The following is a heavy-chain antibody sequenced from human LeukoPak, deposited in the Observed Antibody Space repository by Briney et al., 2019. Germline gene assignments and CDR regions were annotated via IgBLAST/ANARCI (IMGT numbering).Heavy chain of an antibody. CDR1: GGSISNYY. CDR2: IYYSGST. D-gene: IGHD5-24*01. V-gene: IGHV4-59*08. CDR3: ARVSGRRLQSCFDY. J-gene: IGHJ4*02. Sequence: SETLSLTCTVSGGSISNYYWSWIRQPPGKGLEWIGYIYYSGSTNYNPSLKSRVTISVDTSKNQFSLKLSSVTAADTAVYYCARVSGRRLQSCFDYWGQGTLVTVSS.